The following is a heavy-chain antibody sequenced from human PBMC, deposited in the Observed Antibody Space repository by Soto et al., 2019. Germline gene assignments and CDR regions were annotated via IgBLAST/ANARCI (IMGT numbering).Heavy chain of an antibody. CDR3: ARLKYSNGWTQSFDH. J-gene: IGHJ4*02. V-gene: IGHV1-3*01. D-gene: IGHD6-19*01. CDR1: GYTFTLNP. CDR2: VHPGNRHT. Sequence: ASVKVSCKASGYTFTLNPIHWVRQVPGQRLEWMGWVHPGNRHTKSSQKFQDRVTFTRDTSATTVYMELSGLTSEDTAVYYCARLKYSNGWTQSFDHWGQGSPVTVSS.